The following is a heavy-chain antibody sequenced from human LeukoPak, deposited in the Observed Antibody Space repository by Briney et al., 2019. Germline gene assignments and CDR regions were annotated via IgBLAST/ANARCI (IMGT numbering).Heavy chain of an antibody. Sequence: SETLSLTCTVSGVPISSYYWTWLRQPPGKGLEWIGYNSYSGNTNYNASLKSRVTMSIDTSNNQFSLKLSSVTAADTAVYYCARDRTFDLWGRGTLVTVSS. CDR1: GVPISSYY. V-gene: IGHV4-59*01. J-gene: IGHJ2*01. D-gene: IGHD1-7*01. CDR3: ARDRTFDL. CDR2: NSYSGNT.